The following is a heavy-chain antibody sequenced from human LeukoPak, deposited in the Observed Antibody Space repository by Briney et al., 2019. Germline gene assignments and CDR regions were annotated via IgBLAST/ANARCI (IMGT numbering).Heavy chain of an antibody. D-gene: IGHD6-19*01. Sequence: GGSLRLSCAASGFTFSSYGMHWVRQAPGKGLEWVAVISYDGSNKYYADSVKGRFTISRDNSKNTLYLQMNSLRAEDTAVYYCAKDARLGQWLVDYWGQGTLVTVSS. V-gene: IGHV3-30*18. CDR1: GFTFSSYG. CDR3: AKDARLGQWLVDY. CDR2: ISYDGSNK. J-gene: IGHJ4*02.